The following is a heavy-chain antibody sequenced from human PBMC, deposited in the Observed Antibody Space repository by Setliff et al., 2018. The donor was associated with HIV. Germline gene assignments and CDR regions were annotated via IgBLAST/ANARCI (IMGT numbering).Heavy chain of an antibody. Sequence: GASVKVSCKPSGYSFTNHYMHWVRQAPGQGLEWMGVINPTGGSTRNTQKCQGSFAMTRDTSTSTVYMELSSLRSEDTAVYYCASAGAWQRNALDIWGQGTMVTVSS. J-gene: IGHJ3*02. CDR1: GYSFTNHY. D-gene: IGHD5-12*01. V-gene: IGHV1-46*01. CDR2: INPTGGST. CDR3: ASAGAWQRNALDI.